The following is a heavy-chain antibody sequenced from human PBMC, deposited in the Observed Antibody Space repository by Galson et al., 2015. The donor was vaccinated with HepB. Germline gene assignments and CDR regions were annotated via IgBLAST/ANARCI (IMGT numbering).Heavy chain of an antibody. CDR2: ISTNTGNP. D-gene: IGHD2-15*01. J-gene: IGHJ5*02. V-gene: IGHV7-4-1*02. Sequence: SVKVSCKASGYTFTSYAMNWVRQAPGQGLEWMGWISTNTGNPTYAQRFTGRFVFSLDTTVSTAYLQISSLKTEDTAVYFCARDPRGSGPNTRGEWLDPWGQGTLVTVSS. CDR3: ARDPRGSGPNTRGEWLDP. CDR1: GYTFTSYA.